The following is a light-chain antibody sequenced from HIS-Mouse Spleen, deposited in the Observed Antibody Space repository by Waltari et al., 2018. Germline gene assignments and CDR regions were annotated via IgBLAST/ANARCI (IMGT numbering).Light chain of an antibody. CDR2: KDS. J-gene: IGLJ2*01. V-gene: IGLV3-25*03. CDR3: QSADSSGTYVV. CDR1: ALPKQY. Sequence: SYELTQPPSVSVSPGQTARITCSGDALPKQYAYWYQQKPGPAPVLGIYKDSERPSGIPERFSGSSSGTTVTLTISGVQAEDEADYYCQSADSSGTYVVFGGGTKLTVL.